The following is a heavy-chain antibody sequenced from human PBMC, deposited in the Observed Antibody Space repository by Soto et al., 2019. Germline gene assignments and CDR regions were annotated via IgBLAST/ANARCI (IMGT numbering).Heavy chain of an antibody. CDR2: ISSSSSYI. J-gene: IGHJ6*02. CDR3: ARDESATGTTKDYYGMDV. CDR1: GFTFSSYS. D-gene: IGHD4-17*01. V-gene: IGHV3-21*01. Sequence: EVQLVESGGGLVKPGGSLRLSCAASGFTFSSYSMNWVRQAPGKGLEWVSSISSSSSYIYYADSVKGRFTISRDNAKNLLYLQMNSLRAEDTAVYYCARDESATGTTKDYYGMDVWGQGTTVTVSS.